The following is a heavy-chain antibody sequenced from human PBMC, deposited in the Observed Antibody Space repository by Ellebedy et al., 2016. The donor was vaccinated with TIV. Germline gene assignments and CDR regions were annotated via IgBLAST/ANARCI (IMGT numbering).Heavy chain of an antibody. Sequence: GGSLRLXCATSGFTFRNFFMSWVRQTPGKGLEWVSTISGDGGSTYFADSVKGRFTISRDNSKNTMYRQMNSLRADDTAVYYCRQGHYADYWGQGTLVTVSS. CDR1: GFTFRNFF. V-gene: IGHV3-23*01. J-gene: IGHJ4*02. CDR2: ISGDGGST. CDR3: RQGHYADY.